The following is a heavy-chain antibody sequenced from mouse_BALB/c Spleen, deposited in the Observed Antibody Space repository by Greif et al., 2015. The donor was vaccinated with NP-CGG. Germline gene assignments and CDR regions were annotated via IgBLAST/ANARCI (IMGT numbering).Heavy chain of an antibody. CDR2: INPSNGGT. CDR3: TRGGDGGWFAY. Sequence: QVQLQQSGAELVKPGASVKLTCKASGYTFTSYYMYWVKQRPGQGLEWIGEINPSNGGTNFNEKFKSKATLTVDKSSSTAYMQLSSLTSEDSAVYYCTRGGDGGWFAYWGQGTLVTVSA. J-gene: IGHJ3*01. D-gene: IGHD3-3*01. CDR1: GYTFTSYY. V-gene: IGHV1S81*02.